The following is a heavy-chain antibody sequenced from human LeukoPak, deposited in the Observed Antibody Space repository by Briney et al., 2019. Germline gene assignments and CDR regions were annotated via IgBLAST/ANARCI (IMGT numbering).Heavy chain of an antibody. Sequence: SVKVSCKTTGDTFSSYAINWVRQAPGQGLEWLGRIVPVLDIPNYAPRFNGRVTITADQSTTTAYMELRSLTSDDAAVYFCARGPYTSDGSGLYYYYMDVWGKGTSVTVSS. CDR1: GDTFSSYA. CDR2: IVPVLDIP. V-gene: IGHV1-69*04. J-gene: IGHJ6*03. CDR3: ARGPYTSDGSGLYYYYMDV. D-gene: IGHD6-25*01.